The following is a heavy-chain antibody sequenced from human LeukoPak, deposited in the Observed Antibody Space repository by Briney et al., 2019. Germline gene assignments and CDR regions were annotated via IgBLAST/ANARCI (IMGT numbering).Heavy chain of an antibody. J-gene: IGHJ5*02. CDR2: INPNSGGT. CDR1: GYTFTGYY. CDR3: ARDHKPIAARNNWFDP. Sequence: ASVKVSCKASGYTFTGYYMHWVRQAPGQGLEWMGWINPNSGGTNYAQKFQGRVTMTRDTSISTAYMELSRLRSDDTAVYYCARDHKPIAARNNWFDPWGQGTLVTVSS. D-gene: IGHD6-6*01. V-gene: IGHV1-2*02.